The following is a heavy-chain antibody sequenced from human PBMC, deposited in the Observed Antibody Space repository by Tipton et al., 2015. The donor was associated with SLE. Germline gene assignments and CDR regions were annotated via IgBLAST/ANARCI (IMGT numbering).Heavy chain of an antibody. CDR1: GYTFTSYG. Sequence: QLVQSGPEVKKPGASVKVSCKASGYTFTSYGISWVRQAPGQGLEWMGWISAYNGNANYAQKLQGRVTMTTDTSTSTAYMELRSLRSDDTAVYYCARDSVYYDYVWGSYRDYWGQGTLVTVSS. D-gene: IGHD3-16*02. J-gene: IGHJ4*02. CDR2: ISAYNGNA. V-gene: IGHV1-18*01. CDR3: ARDSVYYDYVWGSYRDY.